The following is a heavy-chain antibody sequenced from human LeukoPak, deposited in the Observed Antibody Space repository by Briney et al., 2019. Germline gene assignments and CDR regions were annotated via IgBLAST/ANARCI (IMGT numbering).Heavy chain of an antibody. CDR1: GGSVSSGAYH. CDR3: ARRNRSGSYDY. CDR2: VYYSGST. J-gene: IGHJ4*02. D-gene: IGHD3-10*01. V-gene: IGHV4-61*08. Sequence: SETLSLTCTVSGGSVSSGAYHWSCIRQPPGKGLEWIGYVYYSGSTKYNPSLKSRVTISVDTSKNQFSLKLSSVTAADTAVYYCARRNRSGSYDYWGQGTLVTVSS.